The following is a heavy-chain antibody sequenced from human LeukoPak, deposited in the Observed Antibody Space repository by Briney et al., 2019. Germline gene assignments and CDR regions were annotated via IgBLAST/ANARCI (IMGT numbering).Heavy chain of an antibody. V-gene: IGHV4-34*01. J-gene: IGHJ6*03. D-gene: IGHD5-18*01. CDR2: INRSGST. CDR1: GGSFSGYY. CDR3: ARHAEGYSYGYFGYYYYMDV. Sequence: SETLSLTCAVYGGSFSGYYWSWIRQPPGKGLEWIGEINRSGSTNYNPSLKSRVTISVDTSKNQFSLKLSSVTAADTAVYYCARHAEGYSYGYFGYYYYMDVWGKGTTVTISS.